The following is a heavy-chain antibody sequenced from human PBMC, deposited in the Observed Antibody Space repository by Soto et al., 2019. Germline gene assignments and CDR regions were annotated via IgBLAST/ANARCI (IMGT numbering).Heavy chain of an antibody. J-gene: IGHJ4*02. D-gene: IGHD3-10*01. CDR2: IKSKTNGGTT. Sequence: EVQLVESGGGLVEPGGSLRLSCAASGITFNNAWMSWVRQAPGKGLEWVGRIKSKTNGGTTDYAAPMKGRFIISRDDSKKTLYLQINRLKTEDTAVYYCTSTLWFGELLLVSWGQGTRVTVSS. V-gene: IGHV3-15*01. CDR3: TSTLWFGELLLVS. CDR1: GITFNNAW.